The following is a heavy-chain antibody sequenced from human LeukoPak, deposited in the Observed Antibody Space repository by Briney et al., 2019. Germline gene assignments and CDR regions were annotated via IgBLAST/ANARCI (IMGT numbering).Heavy chain of an antibody. CDR3: ARDNYDSSGPYYFDY. J-gene: IGHJ4*02. CDR1: GDTLSSNSAA. Sequence: SQTLSLTCALSGDTLSSNSAAWNWVRQSPSRGLEWLGRTYYRSNLYNDYAVSVKSRITINPDTSKNQFCLQLNSVTPEDTAVYYCARDNYDSSGPYYFDYWGQGTLVTVSS. V-gene: IGHV6-1*01. CDR2: TYYRSNLYN. D-gene: IGHD3-22*01.